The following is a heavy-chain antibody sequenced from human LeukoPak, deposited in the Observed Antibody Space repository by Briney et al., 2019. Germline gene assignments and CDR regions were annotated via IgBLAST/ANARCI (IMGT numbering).Heavy chain of an antibody. V-gene: IGHV3-48*01. CDR2: ISSSSSTI. CDR3: ARDTRRDGYNSEDY. J-gene: IGHJ4*02. CDR1: GFTFSSYS. D-gene: IGHD5-24*01. Sequence: GGSLRLSCAASGFTFSSYSMNWVHQAPGKGLEWVSYISSSSSTIYYADSVKGRFTISRDNAKNSLYLQMNSLRAEDTAVYYCARDTRRDGYNSEDYWGQGTPVTVSS.